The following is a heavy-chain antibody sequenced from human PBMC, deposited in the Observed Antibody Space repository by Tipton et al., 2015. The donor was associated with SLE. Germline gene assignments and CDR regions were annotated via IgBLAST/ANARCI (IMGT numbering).Heavy chain of an antibody. J-gene: IGHJ4*02. CDR2: INHSGST. D-gene: IGHD3-10*01. V-gene: IGHV4-34*01. CDR1: GGSFSGYY. Sequence: TLSLTCAVYGGSFSGYYWSWIRQPPGKGLEWIGEINHSGSTNYNPSVKSRVTISVDTSKNQFSLKLSSVTAADTAVYYCARRSLTSGGFDYWAQGTLVTVSS. CDR3: ARRSLTSGGFDY.